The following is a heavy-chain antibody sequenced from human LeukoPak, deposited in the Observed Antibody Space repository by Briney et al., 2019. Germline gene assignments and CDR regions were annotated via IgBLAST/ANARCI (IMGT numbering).Heavy chain of an antibody. V-gene: IGHV1-2*06. CDR2: INPNSGGT. J-gene: IGHJ4*02. D-gene: IGHD3-22*01. CDR3: ARVLRYYYDSSGSPDFDY. CDR1: GYTFTGYY. Sequence: GESLKISCKASGYTFTGYYMHWVRQAPGQGLEWMGRINPNSGGTNYAQKFQGRVTMTRDTSISTAYMELSRLRSDDTAVYYCARVLRYYYDSSGSPDFDYWGQGTLVTVPS.